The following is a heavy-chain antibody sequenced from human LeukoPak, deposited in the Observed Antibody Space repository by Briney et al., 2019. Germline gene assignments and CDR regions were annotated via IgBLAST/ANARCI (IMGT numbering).Heavy chain of an antibody. D-gene: IGHD1-26*01. J-gene: IGHJ5*02. CDR3: ATKISGSYYKS. Sequence: SVKVSCKASGYTFTGYYMHWVRQAPGQGLEWMGWIIPIFGTANYAQKFQGRVTITADESTSTAYMELSSLRSEDTAVYYCATKISGSYYKSWGQGTLVTVSS. CDR1: GYTFTGYY. V-gene: IGHV1-69*13. CDR2: IIPIFGTA.